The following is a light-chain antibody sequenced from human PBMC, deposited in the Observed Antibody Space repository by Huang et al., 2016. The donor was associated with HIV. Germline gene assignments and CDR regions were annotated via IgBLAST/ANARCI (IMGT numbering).Light chain of an antibody. CDR3: QQYYTIRA. CDR2: AAS. V-gene: IGKV1-NL1*01. Sequence: DIQMTQSPSSLSASVGDRVTITCRASQGISNSLAWYQQKPGKAPKLLLYAASTLESGVPSRLSGSGSGADYTLTISNLQPEDSATFYCQQYYTIRAFGQGTKVEIK. CDR1: QGISNS. J-gene: IGKJ1*01.